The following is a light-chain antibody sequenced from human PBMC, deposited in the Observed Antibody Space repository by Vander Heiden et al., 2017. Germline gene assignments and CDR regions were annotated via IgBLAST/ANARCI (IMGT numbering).Light chain of an antibody. CDR3: QSYDSSLSGWVV. Sequence: QSVLTQPPSVSGAPGQRVPISCTGSSYNIGAGYDVHWYQQLPGTAPKLLIYGNSNRPSGVPDRFSGSKSGTSASLAITGLQAEDEADYYCQSYDSSLSGWVVFGGGTKLTVL. CDR1: SYNIGAGYD. V-gene: IGLV1-40*01. J-gene: IGLJ2*01. CDR2: GNS.